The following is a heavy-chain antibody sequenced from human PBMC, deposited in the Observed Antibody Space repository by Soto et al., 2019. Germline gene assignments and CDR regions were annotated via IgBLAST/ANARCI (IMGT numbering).Heavy chain of an antibody. CDR2: IYFNGRT. J-gene: IGHJ5*02. CDR3: ASVSFGGIVLDP. Sequence: SASLSLTCTVCAASFSKYYWTGIRQSPGKGMEWIGYIYFNGRTNYNPSLKRRVTMSIDTYKKQFSLNLRSVTAADTAVYYCASVSFGGIVLDPWGKGALVT. CDR1: AASFSKYY. D-gene: IGHD3-16*01. V-gene: IGHV4-59*01.